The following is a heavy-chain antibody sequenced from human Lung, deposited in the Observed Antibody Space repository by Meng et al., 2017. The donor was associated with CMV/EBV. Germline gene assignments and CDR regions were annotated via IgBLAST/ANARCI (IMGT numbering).Heavy chain of an antibody. CDR1: GFTFSSFA. J-gene: IGHJ4*02. CDR2: MSYDGGNK. V-gene: IGHV3-30-3*01. D-gene: IGHD2-2*01. Sequence: SCAASGFTFSSFAMHWVRQAPGKGLEWVAVMSYDGGNKYYADSVMGRFTISRDNSKSALYLQMNSLRVEDTAVYYCAKAHDILGSCSLTSCYWGVDYWXQGTLVTVSS. CDR3: AKAHDILGSCSLTSCYWGVDY.